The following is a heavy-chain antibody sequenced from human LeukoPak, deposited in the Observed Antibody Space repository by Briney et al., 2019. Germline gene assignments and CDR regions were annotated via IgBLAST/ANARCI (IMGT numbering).Heavy chain of an antibody. Sequence: SETLSLTCSVSGGSISRYYWSWMRQPPGKGLECIGYIYYSGGTNYNPSLKSRVTISVNTSKNQFSLKLSSVTAADTAVYYCASRHVYDSSGYWDWGQGTLVTVSS. CDR3: ASRHVYDSSGYWD. CDR2: IYYSGGT. V-gene: IGHV4-59*01. CDR1: GGSISRYY. D-gene: IGHD3-22*01. J-gene: IGHJ4*02.